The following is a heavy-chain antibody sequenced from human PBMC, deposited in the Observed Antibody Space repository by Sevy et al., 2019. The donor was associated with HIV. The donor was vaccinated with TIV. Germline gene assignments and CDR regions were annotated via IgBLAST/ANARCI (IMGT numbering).Heavy chain of an antibody. CDR1: GFTFSSYA. D-gene: IGHD3-22*01. V-gene: IGHV3-23*01. CDR3: AKDTLVVIQYYFDY. Sequence: LSLTCAASGFTFSSYAMSWVRQAPGKGLEWVSAISGSGGSTYYADSVKGRFTISRDNSKNTLYLQMNSLRAEDTAVYYCAKDTLVVIQYYFDYWGQGTLVTVSS. J-gene: IGHJ4*02. CDR2: ISGSGGST.